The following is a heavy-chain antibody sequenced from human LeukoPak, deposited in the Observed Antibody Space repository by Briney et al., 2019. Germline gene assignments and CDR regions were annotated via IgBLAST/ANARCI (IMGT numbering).Heavy chain of an antibody. CDR2: ISGSGGST. CDR3: AKDIEVGDGYNYFSITFDI. Sequence: PGGSLRLSCAASGFTFSSYGMSWVRQAPGKGLEWVSAISGSGGSTYYADSVKGRFTISRDNSKNTLYLQMNSLRAEDTAVYYCAKDIEVGDGYNYFSITFDIWGQGTMVTVSS. V-gene: IGHV3-23*01. CDR1: GFTFSSYG. J-gene: IGHJ3*02. D-gene: IGHD5-24*01.